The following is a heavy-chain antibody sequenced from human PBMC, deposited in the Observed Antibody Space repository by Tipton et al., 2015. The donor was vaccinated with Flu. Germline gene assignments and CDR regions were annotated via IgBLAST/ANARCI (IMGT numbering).Heavy chain of an antibody. J-gene: IGHJ6*02. V-gene: IGHV4-34*01. D-gene: IGHD2-2*01. CDR2: INHSGST. CDR3: ARDDRVVVVPAAMGFLYGMDV. Sequence: TLSLTCAVYGGSFNGYYWTWIRQSPGKGLEWIGEINHSGSTNYNPSLKSRVIISVDTSKNQFSLKLSSVTAADTAVYYCARDDRVVVVPAAMGFLYGMDVWGQGTTVTVSS. CDR1: GGSFNGYY.